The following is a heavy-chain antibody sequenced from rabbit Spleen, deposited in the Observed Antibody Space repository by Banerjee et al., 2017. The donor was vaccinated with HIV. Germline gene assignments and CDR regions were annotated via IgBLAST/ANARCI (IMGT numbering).Heavy chain of an antibody. CDR1: GFSFIAGYY. CDR3: ARDTSSSFSSYGMDL. D-gene: IGHD1-1*01. Sequence: QSLEESGGDLVKPGASLSLTCAASGFSFIAGYYMCWVRQAPGKGLEWIACIHGGSGNNIYYASWAKGRFTISKTSSTTVTLEMTSLTVADTATYFCARDTSSSFSSYGMDLWGQGTLVTVS. J-gene: IGHJ6*01. V-gene: IGHV1S40*01. CDR2: IHGGSGNNI.